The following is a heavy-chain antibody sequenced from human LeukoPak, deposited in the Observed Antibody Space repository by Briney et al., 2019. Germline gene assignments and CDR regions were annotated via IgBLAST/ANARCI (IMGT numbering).Heavy chain of an antibody. Sequence: RASVKVSCKASGGTFSSYAISWVRQAPGQRLEWMGRIIPILGIANYAQKFQGRVTITADKSTSTAYMELSSLRSEDTAVYYCASPWDSSGYHYYGMDVWGQGTTVTVSS. CDR1: GGTFSSYA. J-gene: IGHJ6*02. CDR2: IIPILGIA. V-gene: IGHV1-69*04. D-gene: IGHD3-22*01. CDR3: ASPWDSSGYHYYGMDV.